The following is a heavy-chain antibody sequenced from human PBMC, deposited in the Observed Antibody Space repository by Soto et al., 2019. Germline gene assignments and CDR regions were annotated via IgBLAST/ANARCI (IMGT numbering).Heavy chain of an antibody. V-gene: IGHV1-69*13. CDR2: IIPIFGTA. D-gene: IGHD2-2*01. CDR1: GGTFSSYA. CDR3: ARQSDPYCISTSCYGPTYYYYYGMDV. Sequence: ASVKVSCKASGGTFSSYAISWVRQAPGQGLEWMGGIIPIFGTANYAQKFQGRVTITADESTSTAYMELSSLRSEDTAVYYCARQSDPYCISTSCYGPTYYYYYGMDVWGQGTTVTVSS. J-gene: IGHJ6*02.